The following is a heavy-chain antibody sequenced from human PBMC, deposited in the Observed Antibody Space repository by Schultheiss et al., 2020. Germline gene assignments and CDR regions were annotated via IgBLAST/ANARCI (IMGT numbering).Heavy chain of an antibody. D-gene: IGHD4-17*01. CDR1: GFTFSSYD. CDR2: ISGSGGST. CDR3: ARGAGDYGALKGFFDI. J-gene: IGHJ3*02. V-gene: IGHV3-21*04. Sequence: GGSLRLSCAASGFTFSSYDMHWVRQAPGKGLEWVSAISGSGGSTYYADSVKGRFTISRDNAKNSLYLQMNSLRAEDTALYHCARGAGDYGALKGFFDIWGQGTMVTVSS.